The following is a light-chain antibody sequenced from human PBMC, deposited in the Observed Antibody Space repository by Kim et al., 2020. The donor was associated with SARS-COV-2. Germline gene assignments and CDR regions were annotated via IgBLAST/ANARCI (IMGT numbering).Light chain of an antibody. V-gene: IGLV2-14*01. Sequence: QSVVTQPASVSGSPGQSITISCTGTNSDVGGYNYVSWYQQYPGKAPKLMIYDVNKRPSGVSNRFSGSKSGNTASLTISGLQAEDEADYYCSSYTSSSTWVFGGGTQLTVL. CDR2: DVN. CDR1: NSDVGGYNY. CDR3: SSYTSSSTWV. J-gene: IGLJ3*02.